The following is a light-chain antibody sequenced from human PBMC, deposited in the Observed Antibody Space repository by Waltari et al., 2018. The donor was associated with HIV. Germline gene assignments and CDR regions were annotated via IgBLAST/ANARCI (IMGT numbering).Light chain of an antibody. Sequence: QSSLTQPRSVSGSPGQSVTISCSGTSSDVGSYNYVSWYQQHPGKAPKVMIYDVSKRPSGVPDRFSGSKYGKTASLTISGLQAEDEADYDCCSYAGMYTGVFGGGTKLTVL. CDR2: DVS. CDR1: SSDVGSYNY. J-gene: IGLJ3*02. CDR3: CSYAGMYTGV. V-gene: IGLV2-11*01.